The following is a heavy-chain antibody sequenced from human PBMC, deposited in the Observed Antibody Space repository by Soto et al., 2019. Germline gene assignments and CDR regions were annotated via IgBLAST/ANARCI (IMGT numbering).Heavy chain of an antibody. D-gene: IGHD2-2*01. V-gene: IGHV4-39*01. Sequence: QLQLQESGPGLVKPSETLSLTCTVSGGSISSSSYYWGWIRQPPGKGLEWIGSIYYSGSTYYNPSLKRRVTISVDTSKNQFSLKLSSVTAADTAVYYCARRILDIVVVPAAIGLFDPWGQGTLVTVSS. CDR3: ARRILDIVVVPAAIGLFDP. J-gene: IGHJ5*02. CDR1: GGSISSSSYY. CDR2: IYYSGST.